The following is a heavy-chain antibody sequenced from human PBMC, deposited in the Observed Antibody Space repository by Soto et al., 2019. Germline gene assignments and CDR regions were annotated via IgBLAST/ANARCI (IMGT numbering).Heavy chain of an antibody. CDR3: ARDMLVVIIKSQDGYYGMDV. D-gene: IGHD3-3*01. CDR1: GFTFSSYS. CDR2: ISSSSSTI. Sequence: GGSLRLSCAASGFTFSSYSMNWVRQAPGKGLEWVSYISSSSSTIYYADSVKGRFTISRDNAKNSRYLQMNSLRDEDTAVYYCARDMLVVIIKSQDGYYGMDVWGQGTTVTVSS. J-gene: IGHJ6*02. V-gene: IGHV3-48*02.